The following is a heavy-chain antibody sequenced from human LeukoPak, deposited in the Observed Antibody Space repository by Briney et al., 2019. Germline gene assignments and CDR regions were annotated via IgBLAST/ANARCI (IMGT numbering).Heavy chain of an antibody. J-gene: IGHJ4*02. V-gene: IGHV3-23*01. CDR2: ISGSGGST. CDR1: GFTFSSYA. Sequence: PGGSLRLSCAASGFTFSSYAMSWVRQAPGKGLEWVSAISGSGGSTYYADSVKGRFTISRDNSKNTLYLEMNSLRAEDTAVYYCARDNGYYDSSGYYYVGYFDYWGQGTLVTVSS. D-gene: IGHD3-22*01. CDR3: ARDNGYYDSSGYYYVGYFDY.